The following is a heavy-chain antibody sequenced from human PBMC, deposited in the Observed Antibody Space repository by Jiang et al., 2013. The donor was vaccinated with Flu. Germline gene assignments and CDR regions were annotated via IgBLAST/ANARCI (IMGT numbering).Heavy chain of an antibody. CDR2: INTANGDT. CDR1: GYTFTTYH. J-gene: IGHJ4*02. D-gene: IGHD3-10*01. Sequence: SGAEVKKPGASVQVSCRASGYTFTTYHIHWVRQAPGQRLEWMGWINTANGDTKYSQNFQGRLTVTRDTSATTVYMELNSLRSEDTAVYFCARGRIGFGLYYFDSWGQGTLVTVSS. V-gene: IGHV1-3*04. CDR3: ARGRIGFGLYYFDS.